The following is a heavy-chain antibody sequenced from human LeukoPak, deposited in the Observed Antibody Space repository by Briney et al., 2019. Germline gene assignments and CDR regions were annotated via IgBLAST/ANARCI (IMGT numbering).Heavy chain of an antibody. J-gene: IGHJ5*02. V-gene: IGHV3-23*01. CDR3: AKGKSTGAVDWFDP. D-gene: IGHD2-8*02. CDR2: IAGNGDT. Sequence: GGALRFSGAASGFTFSNYAMMWVRQAPGKGLEWVSSIAGNGDTYYVNSVKGRFTVSRDNSRNTLYLQIYSLTAEDTALYYCAKGKSTGAVDWFDPWGQGTLVTVSS. CDR1: GFTFSNYA.